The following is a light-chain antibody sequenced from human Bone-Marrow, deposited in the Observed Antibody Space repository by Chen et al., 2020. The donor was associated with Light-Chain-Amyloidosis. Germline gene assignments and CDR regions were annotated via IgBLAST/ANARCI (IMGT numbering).Light chain of an antibody. CDR2: EDD. CDR1: SGSIATNH. CDR3: QSYQGSSQGV. J-gene: IGLJ3*02. V-gene: IGLV6-57*01. Sequence: NFMLTQPHSVSESPGKTVIISCTRSSGSIATNHVQWYQQRPGSSPTTVIYEDDQRPSGVPDPFSGSIDRASNSASLTISGLKTEEEADYYCQSYQGSSQGVFGGGTKLTVL.